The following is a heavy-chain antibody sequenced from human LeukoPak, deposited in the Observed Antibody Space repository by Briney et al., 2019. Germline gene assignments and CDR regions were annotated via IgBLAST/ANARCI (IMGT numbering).Heavy chain of an antibody. CDR1: GITFSSYA. V-gene: IGHV3-23*01. Sequence: GGSLRLSCAASGITFSSYAMIWVRQAPGKGLEWVSAISGSGGSTYYADSVKGRFTISRDNSKNTLYLQMNSLRAEDTAVYYCANQVIAAAGTFDYWGQGTLVTVSS. CDR2: ISGSGGST. J-gene: IGHJ4*02. D-gene: IGHD6-13*01. CDR3: ANQVIAAAGTFDY.